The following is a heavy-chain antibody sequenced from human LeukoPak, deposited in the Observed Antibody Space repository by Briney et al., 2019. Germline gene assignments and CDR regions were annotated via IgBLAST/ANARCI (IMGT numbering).Heavy chain of an antibody. J-gene: IGHJ5*02. CDR3: ARVDYGSGSYRFDP. V-gene: IGHV4-59*01. Sequence: SETLSLTCSVSGGSISNYYWSWIRQPPGKGLEWIGYIYYRGSTNYNPSLKSRVTISVDTSKNQFSLKLSSVTAADTAVYYCARVDYGSGSYRFDPWGQGTLVTVSS. CDR2: IYYRGST. D-gene: IGHD3-10*01. CDR1: GGSISNYY.